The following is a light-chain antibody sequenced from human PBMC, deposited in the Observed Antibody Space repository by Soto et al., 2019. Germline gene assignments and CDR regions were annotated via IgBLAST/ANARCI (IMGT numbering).Light chain of an antibody. J-gene: IGKJ1*01. V-gene: IGKV3-20*01. Sequence: EIVLTQSPGTLSLSPGERATLSCRASQSVSSSYLAWYQQKPGQAPRLLIYGASNRATGIPDRFSGSGSGTDFTLTISSLQPEDSATYYCLQDHNYFWKFGQGTKVDIK. CDR3: LQDHNYFWK. CDR1: QSVSSSY. CDR2: GAS.